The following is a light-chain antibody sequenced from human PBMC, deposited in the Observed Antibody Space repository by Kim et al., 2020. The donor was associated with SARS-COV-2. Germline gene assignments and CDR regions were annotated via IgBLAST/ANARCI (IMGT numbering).Light chain of an antibody. V-gene: IGLV2-14*04. CDR3: ISFTTVSTWV. CDR2: FVT. J-gene: IGLJ3*02. Sequence: GQSFTTACTGTSMDIGGFNYVSWFQQHPGKAPQLMIYFVTERPSGVSSRFSGSKSGNKASLTISGLQAEDEADYYCISFTTVSTWVFGGGTQLTVL. CDR1: SMDIGGFNY.